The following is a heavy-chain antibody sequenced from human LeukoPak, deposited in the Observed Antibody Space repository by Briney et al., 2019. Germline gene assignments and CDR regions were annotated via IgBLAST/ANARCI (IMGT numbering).Heavy chain of an antibody. Sequence: PSETLSLTCTVSGGSISSYYWSWIRQPAGKGLEWIGRIYTSGSTNYNPSLKSRVTMSVDTSKNQFSLKLSSVTAADTAVYYCARGPIYYDILTGYYWSWFDPWGQGTLVTVSS. V-gene: IGHV4-4*07. CDR2: IYTSGST. CDR3: ARGPIYYDILTGYYWSWFDP. J-gene: IGHJ5*02. CDR1: GGSISSYY. D-gene: IGHD3-9*01.